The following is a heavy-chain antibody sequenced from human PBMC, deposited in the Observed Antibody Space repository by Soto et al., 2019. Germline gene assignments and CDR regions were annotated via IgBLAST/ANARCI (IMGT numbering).Heavy chain of an antibody. CDR3: ARGSSSSWYKWFDP. J-gene: IGHJ5*02. D-gene: IGHD6-13*01. CDR1: GYTLISYA. V-gene: IGHV1-3*01. CDR2: INAGNGNT. Sequence: AASVKVSCNASGYTLISYAMIWVRQPPGRRLEWMGWINAGNGNTKYSQKFQGRVTITRDTSASTAYMELSSLRSEDTAVYYCARGSSSSWYKWFDPWGQGTLVTVSS.